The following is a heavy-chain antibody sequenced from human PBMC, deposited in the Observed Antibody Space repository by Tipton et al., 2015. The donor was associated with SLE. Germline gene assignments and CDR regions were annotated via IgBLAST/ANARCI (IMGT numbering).Heavy chain of an antibody. CDR2: IKQDGSEK. CDR3: ARGGGIAAAGTGGDY. CDR1: GFTFSSYW. Sequence: SLRLSWAASGFTFSSYWMSWVRQAPGKGLEWVANIKQDGSEKYYVDSVKGRFTISRDNAKNSLYLQMNSLRAEDTAVYYCARGGGIAAAGTGGDYWGQGTLVTVSS. D-gene: IGHD6-13*01. J-gene: IGHJ4*02. V-gene: IGHV3-7*01.